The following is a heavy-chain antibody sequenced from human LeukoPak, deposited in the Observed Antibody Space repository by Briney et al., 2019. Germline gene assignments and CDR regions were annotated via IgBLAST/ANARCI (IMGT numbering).Heavy chain of an antibody. J-gene: IGHJ4*02. V-gene: IGHV3-7*01. CDR2: IKQDGSEK. Sequence: GGSLRLSCAASGFTFSSYWMSWVRQAPGKGLEWVAHIKQDGSEKYYVDSVKGRFTISRDNAKNSLYLQMNSLRAEDTAVYYCARDLYGDYVDYWGQGTLVTVSS. CDR3: ARDLYGDYVDY. CDR1: GFTFSSYW. D-gene: IGHD4-17*01.